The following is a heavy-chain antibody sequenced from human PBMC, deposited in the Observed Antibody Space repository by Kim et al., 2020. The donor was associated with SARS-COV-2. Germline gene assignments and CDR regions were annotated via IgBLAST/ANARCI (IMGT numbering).Heavy chain of an antibody. J-gene: IGHJ4*02. CDR1: GYTFTNFA. CDR2: INPVNGYT. Sequence: ASVKVSCKTSGYTFTNFAIHWVRQAPGQRPEWMGWINPVNGYTKYSQEFQDRLTITSDTSATTVHVELSRLRSEDTAVYYCARGIIVVGSFDYWGQGTLVAVSS. V-gene: IGHV1-3*01. CDR3: ARGIIVVGSFDY. D-gene: IGHD3-22*01.